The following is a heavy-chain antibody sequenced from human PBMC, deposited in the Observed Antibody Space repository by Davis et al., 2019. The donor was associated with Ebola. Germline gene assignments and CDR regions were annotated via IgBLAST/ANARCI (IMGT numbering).Heavy chain of an antibody. Sequence: SETLSLTCTVSGGSISSSSYYWGWIRQPPGKGLEWIGSIYYSGSTYYNPSLKSRVTISVDTSKNQFSLKLSSVTAADTAVYYCARGAIQQGQYYFDYWGQGTLVTVSS. CDR2: IYYSGST. J-gene: IGHJ4*02. D-gene: IGHD2-2*02. V-gene: IGHV4-39*07. CDR3: ARGAIQQGQYYFDY. CDR1: GGSISSSSYY.